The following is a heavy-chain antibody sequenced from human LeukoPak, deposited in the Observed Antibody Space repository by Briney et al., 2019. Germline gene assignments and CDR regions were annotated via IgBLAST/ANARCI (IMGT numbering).Heavy chain of an antibody. CDR1: GYSISSGYY. J-gene: IGHJ4*02. Sequence: SETLSLTCSVSGYSISSGYYWGWIRQPPGKGLQWIGSIYHSGSTYYNPSLKSRVTISVDTSKNQFSLKVSSVTAADTAVYYCARDRGDYAPQYWGQGTLVTVSS. CDR3: ARDRGDYAPQY. CDR2: IYHSGST. D-gene: IGHD4-17*01. V-gene: IGHV4-38-2*02.